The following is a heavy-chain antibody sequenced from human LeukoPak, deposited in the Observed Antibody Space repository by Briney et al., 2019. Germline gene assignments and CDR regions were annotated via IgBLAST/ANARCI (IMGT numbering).Heavy chain of an antibody. J-gene: IGHJ4*02. CDR1: GGTFSSYA. V-gene: IGHV1-69*06. CDR2: IIPIFGTA. D-gene: IGHD3-10*01. Sequence: GASVKVSCKASGGTFSSYAISWVRQAPGQGLEWMGGIIPIFGTANYAQKFQGRVTITADKSTSTAYMVLSSLRSEDTAVYYCARDYYGSGSYYKPFDYWGQGTLVTVSS. CDR3: ARDYYGSGSYYKPFDY.